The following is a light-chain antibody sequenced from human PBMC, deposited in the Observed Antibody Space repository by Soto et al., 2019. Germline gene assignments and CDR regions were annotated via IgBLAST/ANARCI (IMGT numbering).Light chain of an antibody. CDR3: QQYGRSPPFT. CDR1: QCFSITF. V-gene: IGKV3-20*01. Sequence: IVLTQSPGTLSLSPGERATLSCRASQCFSITFIAWYQQNPVQAPRLLIFGASSRATGIPDRFSGSGSGTDFTLTISRLEPEDFAVYFCQQYGRSPPFTFGQGTKVDIK. J-gene: IGKJ2*01. CDR2: GAS.